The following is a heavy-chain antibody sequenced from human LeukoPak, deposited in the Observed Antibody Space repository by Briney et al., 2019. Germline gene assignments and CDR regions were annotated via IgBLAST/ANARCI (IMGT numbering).Heavy chain of an antibody. Sequence: SETLSLTCTVSGGCISSYYWSWIRQPPGKGLEWIGYIYYSGSTNYNPSLESRVTISVDTSKNQFSLKLSSVTAADTAVYYCARVTRDFWSAHVPGYFDYWGQGTLVTVSS. J-gene: IGHJ4*02. D-gene: IGHD3-3*01. V-gene: IGHV4-59*01. CDR3: ARVTRDFWSAHVPGYFDY. CDR1: GGCISSYY. CDR2: IYYSGST.